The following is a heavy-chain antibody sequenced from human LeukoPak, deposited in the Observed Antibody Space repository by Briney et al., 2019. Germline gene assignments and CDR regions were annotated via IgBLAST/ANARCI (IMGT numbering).Heavy chain of an antibody. J-gene: IGHJ6*02. CDR3: ARLVVVVPVSYYYYGMDV. CDR1: GGSISSYY. CDR2: IYYSGST. V-gene: IGHV4-59*12. Sequence: SETLSLTCTVSGGSISSYYWSWIRQPPGKGLEWIGYIYYSGSTNYNPSLKSRVTISVDTSKNQFSLKLSSVTAADTAVYYCARLVVVVPVSYYYYGMDVWGQGTTVTVSS. D-gene: IGHD2-2*01.